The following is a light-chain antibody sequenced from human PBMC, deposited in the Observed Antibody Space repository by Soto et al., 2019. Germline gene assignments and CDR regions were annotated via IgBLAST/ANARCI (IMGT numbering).Light chain of an antibody. J-gene: IGKJ3*01. CDR2: GAS. CDR1: QTVNNRY. V-gene: IGKV3-20*01. CDR3: QQYDSFPFT. Sequence: EIVLTQSPGTLSLSPGERATLSCRTSQTVNNRYLAWYQQKPGQAPRLLIYGASSRATGIPDRFSGSGSGTDFTLTISRLEPEDFAVYYCQQYDSFPFTFGPGTKVDIK.